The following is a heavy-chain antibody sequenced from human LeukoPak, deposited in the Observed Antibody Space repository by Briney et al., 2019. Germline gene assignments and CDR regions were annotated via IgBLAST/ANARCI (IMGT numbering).Heavy chain of an antibody. J-gene: IGHJ4*02. Sequence: GRSLRLSCAASGFTFSSYAMHWVRQAPGKGLEWVAVISYDGSNKYYADSVKGRFTISRDNSKNTLYLQMNSLRAEDTAVYYCARAYSGSYDTYAYYYFDYWGQGTLVTVSS. CDR1: GFTFSSYA. V-gene: IGHV3-30-3*01. D-gene: IGHD1-26*01. CDR2: ISYDGSNK. CDR3: ARAYSGSYDTYAYYYFDY.